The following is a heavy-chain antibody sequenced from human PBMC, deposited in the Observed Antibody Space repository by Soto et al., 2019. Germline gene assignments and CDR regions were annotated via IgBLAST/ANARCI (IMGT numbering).Heavy chain of an antibody. J-gene: IGHJ4*02. V-gene: IGHV3-74*01. CDR2: ISTDGSST. CDR1: GFTFSSFW. CDR3: ARGGTVTTRWGLFAY. D-gene: IGHD4-17*01. Sequence: EVQLVESGGGLVQPGGSLRLSCAASGFTFSSFWMHWVRQTPGTGPVWVSRISTDGSSTGYAASVKGRFTISRYSAKNTPYLQTDSLRAEDTAIYYCARGGTVTTRWGLFAYLGQGTLVTVSS.